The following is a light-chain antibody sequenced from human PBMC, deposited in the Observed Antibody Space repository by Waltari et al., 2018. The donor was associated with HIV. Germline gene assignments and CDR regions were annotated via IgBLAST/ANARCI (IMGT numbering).Light chain of an antibody. CDR1: LLGRNY. Sequence: SYDLTKSPSVSVSPGQSALLTCPCHLLGRNYVCWYQQQPGHSPVRATFSDTNRPSGIPERFSGSKSGNTATLTISGTQALDEADYFCQAWDATTVLFGGGTKLTVL. CDR2: SDT. J-gene: IGLJ2*01. V-gene: IGLV3-1*01. CDR3: QAWDATTVL.